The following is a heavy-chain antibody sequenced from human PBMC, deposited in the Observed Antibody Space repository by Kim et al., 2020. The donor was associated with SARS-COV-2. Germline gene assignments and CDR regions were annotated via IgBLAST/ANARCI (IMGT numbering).Heavy chain of an antibody. CDR2: INHSGST. CDR3: ARGPSVLRYFDWLLSKGFDY. D-gene: IGHD3-9*01. V-gene: IGHV4-34*01. J-gene: IGHJ4*02. Sequence: SETLSLTCAVYGGSFSGYYWSWIRQPPGKGLEWIGEINHSGSTNYNPSLKSRVTISVDTSKNQFSLKLSSVTAADTAVYYCARGPSVLRYFDWLLSKGFDYWGPGTLVTVSS. CDR1: GGSFSGYY.